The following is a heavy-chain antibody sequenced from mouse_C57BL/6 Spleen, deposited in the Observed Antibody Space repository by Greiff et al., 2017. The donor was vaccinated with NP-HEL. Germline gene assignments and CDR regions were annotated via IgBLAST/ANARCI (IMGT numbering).Heavy chain of an antibody. CDR2: IDPSDSYT. Sequence: QVQLKQPGAELVMPGASVKLSCKASGYTFTSSWMHWLKQRPGQGLGWIGEIDPSDSYTNYNQKFKGKSTLTVDKSSSTAYMQLSSLTSEDSAVYYCARNEGSYYFDYWGQGTTLTVSS. CDR3: ARNEGSYYFDY. CDR1: GYTFTSSW. J-gene: IGHJ2*01. V-gene: IGHV1-69*01.